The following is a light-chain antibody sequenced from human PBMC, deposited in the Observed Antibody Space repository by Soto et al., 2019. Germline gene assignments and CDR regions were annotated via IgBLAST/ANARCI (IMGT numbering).Light chain of an antibody. CDR1: SSDVGSYKF. J-gene: IGLJ2*01. CDR2: EGS. Sequence: QSVLTQPASVSGSPGQSITISCTGTSSDVGSYKFVSWYRQHPVKAPKLMIYEGSKRPSGVSNRFSGSKSGNTASLTISGLQAEDEADYYCCSYAGSSTLVFGGGTKLTVL. V-gene: IGLV2-23*01. CDR3: CSYAGSSTLV.